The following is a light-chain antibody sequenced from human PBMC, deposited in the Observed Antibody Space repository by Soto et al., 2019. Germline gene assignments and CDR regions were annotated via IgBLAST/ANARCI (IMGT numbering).Light chain of an antibody. CDR1: SSDVGGYNH. Sequence: QSALTQPPSASGSPGQSVTISCTGTSSDVGGYNHVSWYQQHPGKAPKVVIYEVTKRPSGVPDRFSGSKSGNTASLTVSGLQAEDEADYYCSLYTSENTYVFGTGTKLTVL. CDR2: EVT. J-gene: IGLJ1*01. CDR3: SLYTSENTYV. V-gene: IGLV2-8*01.